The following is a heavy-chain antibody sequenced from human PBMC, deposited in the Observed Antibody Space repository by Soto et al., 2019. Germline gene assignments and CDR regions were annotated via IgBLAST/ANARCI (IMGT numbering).Heavy chain of an antibody. Sequence: SVKVSCKASGGTFSSYAISWVRQAPGQGLEWMGGIIPIFGTANYAQKFQGRVTITADESTSTAYMELSSLRSEDTAVYYCATDGIVVVHTKDYMDVWGKGTTVTGSS. D-gene: IGHD2-2*01. CDR1: GGTFSSYA. V-gene: IGHV1-69*13. CDR2: IIPIFGTA. CDR3: ATDGIVVVHTKDYMDV. J-gene: IGHJ6*03.